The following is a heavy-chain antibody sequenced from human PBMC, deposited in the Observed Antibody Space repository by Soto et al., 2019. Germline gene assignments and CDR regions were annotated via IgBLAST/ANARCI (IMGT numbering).Heavy chain of an antibody. CDR2: IDPSDSYT. V-gene: IGHV5-10-1*01. Sequence: GESLKISCKGSGYSFTSYWISWVRQMPGKGLEWMGRIDPSDSYTNYSPSFQGHVTISADKSISTAYLQWSSLKASDTAMYYCARGYCSGGSCYILYYYYGMDVWSQGTTVTVSS. CDR3: ARGYCSGGSCYILYYYYGMDV. D-gene: IGHD2-15*01. CDR1: GYSFTSYW. J-gene: IGHJ6*02.